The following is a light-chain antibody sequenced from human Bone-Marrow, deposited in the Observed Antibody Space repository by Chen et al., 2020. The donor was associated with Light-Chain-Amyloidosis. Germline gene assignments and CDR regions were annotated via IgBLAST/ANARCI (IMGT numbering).Light chain of an antibody. J-gene: IGLJ2*01. CDR1: DWTTKN. Sequence: SYELTQPPSVSVSPGQTARITCSGDDWTTKNDSWYQQKPGQDPVLVIPRDTERPSGISERFSGSSSGTTATLTISGVQAEDEADYHCQSADSSGTYEVIFGGGTKLTVL. CDR3: QSADSSGTYEVI. CDR2: RDT. V-gene: IGLV3-25*03.